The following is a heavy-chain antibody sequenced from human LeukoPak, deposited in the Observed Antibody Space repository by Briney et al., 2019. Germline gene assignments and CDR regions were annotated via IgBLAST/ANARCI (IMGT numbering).Heavy chain of an antibody. CDR1: GFTFSSYE. J-gene: IGHJ6*03. Sequence: GGSLRLSCAASGFTFSSYEMNWVHQAPGKGLEWVSYISSSGSTIYYADSVKGRFTISRDNAKNSLYLQMNSLRAEDTAVYYCARTPGYYYYYMDVWGKGTTVTVSS. CDR3: ARTPGYYYYYMDV. CDR2: ISSSGSTI. V-gene: IGHV3-48*03.